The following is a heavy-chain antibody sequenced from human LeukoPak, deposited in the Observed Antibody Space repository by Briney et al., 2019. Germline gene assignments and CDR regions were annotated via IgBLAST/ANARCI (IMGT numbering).Heavy chain of an antibody. D-gene: IGHD2-2*01. CDR1: GFTFNSYS. Sequence: GGSLRLSCAASGFTFNSYSMNWVRQAPGKGLEWISYITHTGATLYYADSVKGRFTISRDDAKNSLYLQMNGLRAEDTAMYYCAKGDIVVVPAAIQNFDYWGQGTLVTVSS. V-gene: IGHV3-48*04. J-gene: IGHJ4*02. CDR2: ITHTGATL. CDR3: AKGDIVVVPAAIQNFDY.